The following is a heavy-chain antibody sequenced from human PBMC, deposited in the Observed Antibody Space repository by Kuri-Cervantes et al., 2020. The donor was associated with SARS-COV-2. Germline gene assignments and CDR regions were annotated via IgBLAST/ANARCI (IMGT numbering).Heavy chain of an antibody. CDR1: GGSISSGGYS. CDR2: IYHSGST. V-gene: IGHV4-30-2*01. J-gene: IGHJ4*02. CDR3: ARISTYYFDY. Sequence: SCAVSGGSISSGGYSWSWIRQPPGKGLEWIGYIYHSGSTYYNPSLKSRVTISVDRSKNQFSLKLSSVTAADTAVYYCARISTYYFDYWGQGTLVTVSS.